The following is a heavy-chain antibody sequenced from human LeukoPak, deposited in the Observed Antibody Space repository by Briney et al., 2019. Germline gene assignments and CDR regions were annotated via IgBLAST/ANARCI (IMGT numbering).Heavy chain of an antibody. V-gene: IGHV4-30-2*01. D-gene: IGHD6-19*01. CDR2: INHSGST. Sequence: SQTLSLTCAVSGGSISSGGYSWSWIRQPPGKGLEWIGEINHSGSTNYNPSLKSRVTISVDTSKNQFSLKLSSVTAADTAVYYCARGRYSSGWYLNWGQGTLVTVSS. CDR3: ARGRYSSGWYLN. J-gene: IGHJ4*02. CDR1: GGSISSGGYS.